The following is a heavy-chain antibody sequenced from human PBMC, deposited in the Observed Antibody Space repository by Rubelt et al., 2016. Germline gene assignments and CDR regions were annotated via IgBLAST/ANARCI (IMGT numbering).Heavy chain of an antibody. V-gene: IGHV3-23*04. Sequence: EVQLVESGGGLVQPGGSLRLSCAASGFTFSSYGMSWVRQAPGKGLEWVSGVSGGGGDTFYADSVKGRFTISRDNSKNTLYLQMSGLRAEDTAVYYCAKSPDYYFYGMDVWGQGTTVTVSS. J-gene: IGHJ6*02. CDR1: GFTFSSYG. CDR3: AKSPDYYFYGMDV. CDR2: VSGGGGDT.